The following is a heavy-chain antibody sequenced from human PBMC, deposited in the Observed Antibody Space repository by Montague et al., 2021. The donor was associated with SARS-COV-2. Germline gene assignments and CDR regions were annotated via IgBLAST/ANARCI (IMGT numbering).Heavy chain of an antibody. CDR2: LFHRKKWYH. CDR1: GDSVAGLTRR. D-gene: IGHD6-13*01. J-gene: IGHJ4*02. Sequence: CAISGDSVAGLTRRSEEHTYELQSQFQRVCRLFHRKKWYHDYAVSVKSRMTISPDTSKNQFSLQLSSVTPEDRAVYYCARDPRYSLSWSFDYWGQGTLVTVSS. CDR3: ARDPRYSLSWSFDY. V-gene: IGHV6-1*01.